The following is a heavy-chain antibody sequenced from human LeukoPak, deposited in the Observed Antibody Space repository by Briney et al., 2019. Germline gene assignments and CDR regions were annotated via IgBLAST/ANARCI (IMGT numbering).Heavy chain of an antibody. CDR3: ARGIESYGDYGY. V-gene: IGHV4-59*01. D-gene: IGHD4-17*01. CDR1: GGSISGSY. Sequence: SETLSLTCTVSGGSISGSYWSWIRQPPGKGLEWIAYMYNSGSTNYNPSLKSRVTISIDTSKNQFSLKLSSLTAADTAIYYCARGIESYGDYGYWGPGILVTVSS. J-gene: IGHJ4*02. CDR2: MYNSGST.